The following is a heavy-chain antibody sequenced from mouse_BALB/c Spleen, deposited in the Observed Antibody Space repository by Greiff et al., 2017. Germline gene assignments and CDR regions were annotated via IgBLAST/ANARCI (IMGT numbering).Heavy chain of an antibody. CDR1: GFSLTSYG. Sequence: VQLVESGPGLVAPSQSLSITCTVSGFSLTSYGVHWVRQPPGKGLEWLGVIWAGGSTNYNSALMSRLSISKDNSKSQVFLKMNSLQTDDTAMYYCARGAYYRYDAYAMDYWGQGTSVTVSS. D-gene: IGHD2-14*01. V-gene: IGHV2-9*02. J-gene: IGHJ4*01. CDR3: ARGAYYRYDAYAMDY. CDR2: IWAGGST.